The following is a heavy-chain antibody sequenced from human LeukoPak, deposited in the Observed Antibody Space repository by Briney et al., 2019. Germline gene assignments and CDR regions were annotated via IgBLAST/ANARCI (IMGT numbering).Heavy chain of an antibody. CDR1: GYSISSGYY. J-gene: IGHJ5*02. Sequence: SETLSLTCTVSGYSISSGYYWGWIRQPPGKGLEWIGYIYYGGSTYYNPSLKSRVTISVDTSKNQFSLKLSSVTAADTAVYYCARPYYDFWSGYFWIDPWGQGTLVTVSS. CDR3: ARPYYDFWSGYFWIDP. CDR2: IYYGGST. D-gene: IGHD3-3*01. V-gene: IGHV4-38-2*02.